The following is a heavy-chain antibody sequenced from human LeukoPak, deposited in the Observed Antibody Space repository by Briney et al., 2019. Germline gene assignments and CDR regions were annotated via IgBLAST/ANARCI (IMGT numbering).Heavy chain of an antibody. CDR2: INGDGSTT. D-gene: IGHD2-15*01. J-gene: IGHJ5*02. Sequence: GRSLRLSCAASGFTFSSYAMHWVRQAPGKGLVWVSRINGDGSTTSYADSVKGRFTISRDNAKNTLYLQMNSLRAEDTAVYYCARAENAAYSWFDPWGQGTLVTVSS. CDR1: GFTFSSYA. CDR3: ARAENAAYSWFDP. V-gene: IGHV3-74*01.